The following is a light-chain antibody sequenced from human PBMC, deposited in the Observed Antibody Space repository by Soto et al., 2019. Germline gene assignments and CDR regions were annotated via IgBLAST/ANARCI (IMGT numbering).Light chain of an antibody. CDR3: QQYNNWPRT. V-gene: IGKV3D-15*01. J-gene: IGKJ1*01. Sequence: EIVLTQSPATPSLSPGQRATRSCRGSQSVSGSYLAWYQQKPGQAPRLLVYGASSRATGIPARFSGSGSGTEFTLTISSLQSEDFAVYYCQQYNNWPRTFGQGTKVDIK. CDR1: QSVSGSY. CDR2: GAS.